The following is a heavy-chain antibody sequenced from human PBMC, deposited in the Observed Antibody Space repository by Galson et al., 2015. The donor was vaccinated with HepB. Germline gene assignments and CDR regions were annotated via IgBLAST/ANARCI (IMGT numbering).Heavy chain of an antibody. D-gene: IGHD5-18*01. V-gene: IGHV1-18*04. CDR1: GYTFTSYG. J-gene: IGHJ4*02. Sequence: SVKVSCKASGYTFTSYGISWVRQAPGQGLEWMGWISADNGNTNYAQKVQGRISMITDKSTRTAYMILRSLRSDDTAVYYCARDGYSYGSRLFDYWGQGSLVTVSS. CDR2: ISADNGNT. CDR3: ARDGYSYGSRLFDY.